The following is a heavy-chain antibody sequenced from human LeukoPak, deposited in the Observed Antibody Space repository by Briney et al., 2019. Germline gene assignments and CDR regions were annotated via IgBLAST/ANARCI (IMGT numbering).Heavy chain of an antibody. D-gene: IGHD3-22*01. Sequence: GASVKVSCKASGGTFISYAISWVRQAPGQGLEWMGGIIPIFGTANYAQKFQGRVTITADESTSTAYMELSSLRSEDTAVYYCALPSGYYYDFDYWGQGTLVTVSS. J-gene: IGHJ4*02. CDR2: IIPIFGTA. CDR3: ALPSGYYYDFDY. V-gene: IGHV1-69*13. CDR1: GGTFISYA.